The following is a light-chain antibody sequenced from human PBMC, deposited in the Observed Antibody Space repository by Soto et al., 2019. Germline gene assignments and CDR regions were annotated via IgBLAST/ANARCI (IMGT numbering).Light chain of an antibody. Sequence: EIVLTQSPATLSLSPGESATLPCMATRSVSSYLAWYQQKPGQAPRLLIYDASSRPTDIPARFSGSGSGTDFTLTISSLEPEDFALYYCQQRSNWPITFGQGTRLEI. CDR1: RSVSSY. CDR2: DAS. V-gene: IGKV3-11*01. CDR3: QQRSNWPIT. J-gene: IGKJ5*01.